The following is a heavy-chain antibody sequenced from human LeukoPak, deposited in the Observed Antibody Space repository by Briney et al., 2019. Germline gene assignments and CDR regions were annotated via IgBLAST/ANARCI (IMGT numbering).Heavy chain of an antibody. Sequence: ASVKVSCKASGYTFTSYYMHWVRQAPGQGLEWMGIINPSGGSTSYAQKLQGRVTMTTDTSTSTAYMELRSLRSDDTAVYYCAREGVLLWFGESNHFDYWGQGTLVTVSS. CDR3: AREGVLLWFGESNHFDY. J-gene: IGHJ4*02. CDR1: GYTFTSYY. D-gene: IGHD3-10*01. V-gene: IGHV1-46*01. CDR2: INPSGGST.